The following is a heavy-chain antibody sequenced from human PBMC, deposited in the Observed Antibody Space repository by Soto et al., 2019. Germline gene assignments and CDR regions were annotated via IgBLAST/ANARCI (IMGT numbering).Heavy chain of an antibody. CDR2: ISFDGGNQ. CDR1: GFDFNTYG. D-gene: IGHD6-13*01. Sequence: QVQLVQSGGGVVQPGRSLRLSCAASGFDFNTYGLHWVRQAPGKGLEWVAGISFDGGNQYYADSVKGRFTISRDKSNNTLFLQLNSLGAEDTATYYSAKDSSITAAGSGGSLDPWGQGTLVIVSS. V-gene: IGHV3-30*18. CDR3: AKDSSITAAGSGGSLDP. J-gene: IGHJ5*02.